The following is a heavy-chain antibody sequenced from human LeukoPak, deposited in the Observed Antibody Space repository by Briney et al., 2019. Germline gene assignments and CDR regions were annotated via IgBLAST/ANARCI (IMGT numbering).Heavy chain of an antibody. CDR1: GFTFDDYA. D-gene: IGHD3-3*01. CDR3: AKGYYDFWSGPDY. V-gene: IGHV3-9*01. Sequence: GRSLRLSCAASGFTFDDYAMPWVRQAPGQGLEWVSGISWNSGSIGYADSVKGRFTISRDNAKNSLYLQMNSLRAEDTAVYYCAKGYYDFWSGPDYWGQGTLVTVSS. J-gene: IGHJ4*02. CDR2: ISWNSGSI.